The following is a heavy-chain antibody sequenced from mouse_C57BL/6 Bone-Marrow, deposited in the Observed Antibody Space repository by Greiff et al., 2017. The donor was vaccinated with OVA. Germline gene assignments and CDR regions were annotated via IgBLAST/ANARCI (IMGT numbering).Heavy chain of an antibody. CDR1: GYTFTSYW. J-gene: IGHJ4*01. CDR2: IDPSDSYT. CDR3: ARDYYYGSSFTMDY. D-gene: IGHD1-1*01. Sequence: VQLQQPGAELVMPGASVKLSCKASGYTFTSYWMHWVKQRPGQGLEWIGEIDPSDSYTNYNQKFKGKSTLTVDKSSSTAYMQLSSLTSEDSAVYDCARDYYYGSSFTMDYWGQGTSVTVSA. V-gene: IGHV1-69*01.